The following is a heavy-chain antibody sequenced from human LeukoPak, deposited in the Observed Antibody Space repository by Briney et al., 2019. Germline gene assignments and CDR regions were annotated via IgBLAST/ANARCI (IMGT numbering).Heavy chain of an antibody. CDR1: GGPISSRSSY. D-gene: IGHD6-13*01. CDR3: ARQESSNWD. V-gene: IGHV4-39*01. CDR2: ISFGGST. Sequence: PSETLSLTCTVSGGPISSRSSYWGWIRQPPGKGLEYIGTISFGGSTNYSPSLKSRVTISVDTSKNQFSLKLNSVTAADTAVYYCARQESSNWDWGQGTLVTVSS. J-gene: IGHJ4*02.